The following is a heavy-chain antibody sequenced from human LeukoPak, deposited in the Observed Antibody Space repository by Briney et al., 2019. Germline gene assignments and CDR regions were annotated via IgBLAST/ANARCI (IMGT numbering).Heavy chain of an antibody. V-gene: IGHV4-30-2*01. CDR1: GGSITSGGYS. Sequence: SQTLSLTCTVSGGSITSGGYSWSWIRQPPGEGLEWIGYIYQSEITNYNPSLKSRVTISVDRSKNQFSLKLTSVTAADTAVYYCARDAGSSWYGWFDPWGQGTLVTVSS. CDR2: IYQSEIT. CDR3: ARDAGSSWYGWFDP. D-gene: IGHD6-13*01. J-gene: IGHJ5*02.